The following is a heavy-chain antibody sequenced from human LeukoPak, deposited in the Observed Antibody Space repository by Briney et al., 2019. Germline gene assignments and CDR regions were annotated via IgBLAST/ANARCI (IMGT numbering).Heavy chain of an antibody. V-gene: IGHV4-59*08. J-gene: IGHJ4*02. CDR2: IYYSGST. D-gene: IGHD5-18*01. CDR3: ARVRQTAMVSSYFDY. Sequence: PSETLSLTCTVSGGSISSYYWSWIRQPPGKGLEWIGYIYYSGSTNYNPSLKSRVTISVDTSKNQFSLKLSSVTAADTAVYYCARVRQTAMVSSYFDYWGQGTLVTVSS. CDR1: GGSISSYY.